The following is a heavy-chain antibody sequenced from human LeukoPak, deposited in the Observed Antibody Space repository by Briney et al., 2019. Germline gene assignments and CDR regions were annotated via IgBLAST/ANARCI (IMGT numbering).Heavy chain of an antibody. CDR1: GYSFTNYW. V-gene: IGHV5-51*01. CDR2: IFPGDSDT. J-gene: IGHJ5*02. CDR3: AREDDSPNGHWFDP. D-gene: IGHD1-1*01. Sequence: GESLKISCKASGYSFTNYWIAWVRQMPGKGLEWMGIIFPGDSDTRYSPSFQGQVTISADKSISTAYLQWSSLKASDTAMYYCAREDDSPNGHWFDPWGQGTLITVSS.